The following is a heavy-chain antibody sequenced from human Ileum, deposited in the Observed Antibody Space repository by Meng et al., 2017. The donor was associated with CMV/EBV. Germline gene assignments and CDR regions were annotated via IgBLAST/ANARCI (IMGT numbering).Heavy chain of an antibody. D-gene: IGHD2-21*02. CDR3: ARGAYCGGDCHYYYYYGVDV. J-gene: IGHJ6*02. CDR2: FDYSGKT. CDR1: GGSINSSGYY. V-gene: IGHV4-39*02. Sequence: SETLSLTCTVSGGSINSSGYYWGWIRQPPGRGLEWIGSFDYSGKTYYNPSLKSRVSMSADTSKTQFSLRLRSVTAADTAVYYCARGAYCGGDCHYYYYYGVDVWGQGTTVTSP.